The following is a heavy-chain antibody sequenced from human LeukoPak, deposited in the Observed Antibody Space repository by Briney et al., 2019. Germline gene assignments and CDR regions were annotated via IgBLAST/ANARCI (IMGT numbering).Heavy chain of an antibody. CDR2: IRYDGSNK. CDR1: GFTFSNYG. Sequence: SGGPLRLSCAASGFTFSNYGMHWVRQAPGKGLEWVAFIRYDGSNKYYADSVKGRFTISRDNSKNTLYLQMNSLRAEDTAVYYCARESGIAAALDLWGQGTLVTVSS. J-gene: IGHJ5*02. V-gene: IGHV3-30*02. D-gene: IGHD6-13*01. CDR3: ARESGIAAALDL.